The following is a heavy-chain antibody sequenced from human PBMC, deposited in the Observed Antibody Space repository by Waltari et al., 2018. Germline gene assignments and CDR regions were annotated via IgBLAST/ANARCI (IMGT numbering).Heavy chain of an antibody. CDR1: GFPVSSPY. D-gene: IGHD1-26*01. Sequence: EVQLVESGGALIQPGGSLRLSCAASGFPVSSPYMNLARPAPGKGLEWVSVIYTGGSTYYADSVKGRFAISRDTSKNTLSLQMDSLRAEDTAVYYCARGGTIGATHLDFWGQGTLVTVSS. CDR3: ARGGTIGATHLDF. V-gene: IGHV3-53*01. J-gene: IGHJ4*02. CDR2: IYTGGST.